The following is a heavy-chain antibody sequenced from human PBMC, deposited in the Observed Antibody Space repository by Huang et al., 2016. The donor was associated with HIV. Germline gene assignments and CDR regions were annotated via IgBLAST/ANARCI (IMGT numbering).Heavy chain of an antibody. Sequence: QVQLQESGPGLVKPSETLSLTCTVSGDSISSFYWSWIRQPPGKGLEWIGYIYYSGSTNYNPSLKSRVTISGDTSKNQFSLKLSSVTAADTAVYYCARGIGYSGRYFDYWGQGALVTVSS. V-gene: IGHV4-59*01. D-gene: IGHD6-13*01. J-gene: IGHJ4*02. CDR3: ARGIGYSGRYFDY. CDR2: IYYSGST. CDR1: GDSISSFY.